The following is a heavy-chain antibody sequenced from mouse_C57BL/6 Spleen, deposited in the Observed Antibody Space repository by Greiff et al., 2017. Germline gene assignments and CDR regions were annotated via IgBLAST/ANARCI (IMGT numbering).Heavy chain of an antibody. CDR2: ISSGSSNI. D-gene: IGHD1-1*01. CDR3: AGTTVVETGFAY. Sequence: EVQRVESGGGLVKPGGSLKISCAASGFAFSDSGMHWVRQAPEKGLEWVGYISSGSSNIYYADTVKGRFTISIDNAKNTLFLQMTSLRSEDTAMYYCAGTTVVETGFAYWGQGTLVTVSA. J-gene: IGHJ3*01. V-gene: IGHV5-17*01. CDR1: GFAFSDSG.